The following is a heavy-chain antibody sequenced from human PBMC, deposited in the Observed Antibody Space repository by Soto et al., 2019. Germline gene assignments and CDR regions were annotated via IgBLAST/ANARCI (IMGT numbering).Heavy chain of an antibody. Sequence: GGSLRLSCTASGFSFISNWMSWVRQAPGKGPEWVANINQDGSEKYCADSVKGRFTISRDNAKNSLYLQMDSLRVEDTALYYCFNVAFGYWGRGTLLTVSS. V-gene: IGHV3-7*01. J-gene: IGHJ4*02. CDR1: GFSFISNW. CDR3: FNVAFGY. CDR2: INQDGSEK.